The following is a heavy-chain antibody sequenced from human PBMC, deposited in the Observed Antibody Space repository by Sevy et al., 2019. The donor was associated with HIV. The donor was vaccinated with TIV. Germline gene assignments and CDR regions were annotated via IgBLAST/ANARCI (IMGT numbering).Heavy chain of an antibody. CDR2: IIPIFGTA. V-gene: IGHV1-69*13. J-gene: IGHJ6*02. CDR3: ARGLYQLPNYYYGMDV. D-gene: IGHD2-2*01. Sequence: ASVKVSCKASGGTFSSYAISWVRQAPGQGLEWMGGIIPIFGTANYAQTFQGRVTITADESTSTAYMELSSLRSEDTAVYYCARGLYQLPNYYYGMDVWGQGTTVTVSS. CDR1: GGTFSSYA.